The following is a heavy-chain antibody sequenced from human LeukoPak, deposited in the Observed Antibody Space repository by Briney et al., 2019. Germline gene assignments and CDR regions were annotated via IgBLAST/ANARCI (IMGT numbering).Heavy chain of an antibody. CDR1: GFPFSASA. V-gene: IGHV3-23*01. Sequence: GGSLRLSCAASGFPFSASAMTWVRQAPGKGLEWVSHILSTGTTYYADSVRGRFTISRDNSKNTLYLLMTSLRAGDTAVYYCATVKYDYGDPVGWFDPWGQGTLVTVPS. D-gene: IGHD4-17*01. CDR2: ILSTGTT. J-gene: IGHJ5*02. CDR3: ATVKYDYGDPVGWFDP.